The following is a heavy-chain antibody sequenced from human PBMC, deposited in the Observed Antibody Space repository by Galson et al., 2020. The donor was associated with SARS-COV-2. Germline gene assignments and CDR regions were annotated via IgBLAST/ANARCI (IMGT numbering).Heavy chain of an antibody. D-gene: IGHD3-22*01. Sequence: GSLRLSCAASGFTFSSYEMNWVHQAPGKGLEWVSYIPGSGGTIYYADSVKGRFTISRDNAKNSVYLQMNSLRAEDTAVYYCATGYYDYWGQGTLVTVSS. CDR1: GFTFSSYE. CDR3: ATGYYDY. J-gene: IGHJ4*02. V-gene: IGHV3-48*03. CDR2: IPGSGGTI.